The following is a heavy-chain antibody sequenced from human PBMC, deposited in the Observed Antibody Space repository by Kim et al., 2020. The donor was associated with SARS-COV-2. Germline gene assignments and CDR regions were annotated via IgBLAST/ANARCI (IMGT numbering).Heavy chain of an antibody. CDR1: GGSFSGYY. CDR2: INHSGST. D-gene: IGHD3-22*01. V-gene: IGHV4-34*01. CDR3: ARGPGYYYDSSGYRDY. J-gene: IGHJ4*01. Sequence: SETLSLTCAVYGGSFSGYYWSWIRQPPGKGLEWIGEINHSGSTNYNPSLKSRVTISVDTSKNQFSLKLSSVTAADTAVYYCARGPGYYYDSSGYRDYWG.